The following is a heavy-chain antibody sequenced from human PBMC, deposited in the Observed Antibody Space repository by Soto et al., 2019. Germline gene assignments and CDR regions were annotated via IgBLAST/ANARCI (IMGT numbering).Heavy chain of an antibody. D-gene: IGHD3-22*01. Sequence: SETLSLTCTISGGSMSRYSCHWLRQPPGKGLEWNGYMYNDGATDYNPSLNSRLSMSLDTSTNQFSLRLSSVTVADTAVYFCARGPTITTDVWGRGILVTVSS. CDR3: ARGPTITTDV. CDR2: MYNDGAT. V-gene: IGHV4-59*01. CDR1: GGSMSRYS. J-gene: IGHJ4*02.